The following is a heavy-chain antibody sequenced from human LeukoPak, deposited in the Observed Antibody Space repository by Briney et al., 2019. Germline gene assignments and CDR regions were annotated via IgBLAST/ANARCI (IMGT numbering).Heavy chain of an antibody. J-gene: IGHJ4*02. CDR2: ISGSGGST. D-gene: IGHD3-22*01. Sequence: GGSLRLSCAASGFTFSSYAMSWVRQAPGKGLEWVSAISGSGGSTYYAGSVKGRFTISRDNSKNTLYLQMNSLRAEDTAVYYCAKDKYYYDSSGYHAVLFDYWGQGTLVTVSS. CDR1: GFTFSSYA. CDR3: AKDKYYYDSSGYHAVLFDY. V-gene: IGHV3-23*01.